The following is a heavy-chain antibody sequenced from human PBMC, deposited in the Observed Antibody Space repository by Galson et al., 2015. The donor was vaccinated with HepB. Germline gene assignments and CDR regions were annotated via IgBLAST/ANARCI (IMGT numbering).Heavy chain of an antibody. CDR2: ISYDGSNK. CDR1: GFTFSSYA. V-gene: IGHV3-30*04. D-gene: IGHD6-19*01. Sequence: SLRLSCAASGFTFSSYAMHWVRQAPGKGLEWVAVISYDGSNKYYADSVKGRFTISRDNSKNTLYLQMNSLRAEDTAVYYCARGGGSGWPTYFDYWGQGTRVTVSS. J-gene: IGHJ4*02. CDR3: ARGGGSGWPTYFDY.